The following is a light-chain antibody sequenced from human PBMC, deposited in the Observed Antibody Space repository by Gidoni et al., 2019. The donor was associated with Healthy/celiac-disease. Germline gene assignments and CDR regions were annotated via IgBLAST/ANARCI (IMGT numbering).Light chain of an antibody. Sequence: QSALTQPRSVSGSPGHSVTISCTGTSSDVGGYNYVSWYQQHPGKAPKLMIYDVSKRPSGVPDRFSGSKSGNTASLTISGLQAEDEADYYCCSYAGSYTIWVFGGGTKLTVL. CDR1: SSDVGGYNY. J-gene: IGLJ3*02. CDR2: DVS. CDR3: CSYAGSYTIWV. V-gene: IGLV2-11*01.